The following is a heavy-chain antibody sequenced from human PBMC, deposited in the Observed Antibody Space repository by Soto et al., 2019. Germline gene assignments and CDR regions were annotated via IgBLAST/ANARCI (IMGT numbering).Heavy chain of an antibody. D-gene: IGHD3-3*01. V-gene: IGHV1-8*01. Sequence: QVQLLQSGAEVKKPGTSVRVSCRASGYTFKDYDINWVRRAPGQGLEWMGWMNPNSGNTAYARKFHDRITMTRSAPARTAFMELSSLTPEDTAVYYCARRMTWSLWCFDLWGSGTQVTVSS. CDR2: MNPNSGNT. CDR3: ARRMTWSLWCFDL. CDR1: GYTFKDYD. J-gene: IGHJ2*01.